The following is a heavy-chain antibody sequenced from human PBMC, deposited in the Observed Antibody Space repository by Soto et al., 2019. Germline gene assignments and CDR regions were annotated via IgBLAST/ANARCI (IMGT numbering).Heavy chain of an antibody. CDR1: GASISSYY. J-gene: IGHJ5*02. CDR2: IDYSGST. CDR3: ARGGYYDILTGSKGDWFDP. D-gene: IGHD3-9*01. V-gene: IGHV4-59*01. Sequence: SETLSLTCTVSGASISSYYWTWIRQAPGKGLEWIGYIDYSGSTNYNPSLKSRVTISVDTSKNQFSLKLSSVAAADTAVYYCARGGYYDILTGSKGDWFDPWGQGTLVIVSS.